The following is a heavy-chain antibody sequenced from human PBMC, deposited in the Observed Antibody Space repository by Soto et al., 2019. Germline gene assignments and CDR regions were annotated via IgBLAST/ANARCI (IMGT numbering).Heavy chain of an antibody. V-gene: IGHV3-49*05. CDR3: TRGLTGDELSPYFCDY. Sequence: EVQLVESGGGLVKPGRSLRLSCTASGFSFGDNAMSWFRQAPGKGLEWVGFIRSRAYSGTTEYAASVKGRFTISRDNSKSIVYLQINSLKTEDTAVYYCTRGLTGDELSPYFCDYWGQGTLVTVSS. D-gene: IGHD3-9*01. J-gene: IGHJ4*02. CDR1: GFSFGDNA. CDR2: IRSRAYSGTT.